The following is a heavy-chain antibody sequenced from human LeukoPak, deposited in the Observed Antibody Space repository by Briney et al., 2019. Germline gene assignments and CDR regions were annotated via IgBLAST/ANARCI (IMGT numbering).Heavy chain of an antibody. CDR1: GNTFTNYW. J-gene: IGHJ4*02. V-gene: IGHV5-51*01. Sequence: GESLKISCKGSGNTFTNYWIGWVRQLPGKGLEWMGIIYPGDSETRYSPSFQGQVTMSVDKSISTAYLQWTSLKASDTAMYYCARGGERVAADYWGQGTLVTVSS. CDR2: IYPGDSET. CDR3: ARGGERVAADY. D-gene: IGHD6-25*01.